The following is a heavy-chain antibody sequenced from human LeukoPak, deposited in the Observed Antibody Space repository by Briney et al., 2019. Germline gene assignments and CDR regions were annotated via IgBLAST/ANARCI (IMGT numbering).Heavy chain of an antibody. CDR3: ASLVDGDYFDY. Sequence: SVKVSCKASGGTFSSYAISWVRQAPGQRLEWMGGIIPIFGTANYAQKFQGRVTITTEESTSTAYMELSSLRSEDTAVYYCASLVDGDYFDYWGQGTLVTVSS. D-gene: IGHD2-15*01. CDR1: GGTFSSYA. J-gene: IGHJ4*02. V-gene: IGHV1-69*05. CDR2: IIPIFGTA.